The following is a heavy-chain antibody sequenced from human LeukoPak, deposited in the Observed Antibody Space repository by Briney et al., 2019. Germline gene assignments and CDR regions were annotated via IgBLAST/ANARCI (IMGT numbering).Heavy chain of an antibody. CDR2: IYSAGNT. J-gene: IGHJ6*02. Sequence: GGSLRLSCAASVFTVRRNYMSWVRHAPWKGLEWVLVIYSAGNTHYAASVKGRFTISRDKFRNILYLQMDSLRAEDTAVYYCARTADYGDFVPWYYYGMDVWGQGTTVTVSS. CDR3: ARTADYGDFVPWYYYGMDV. V-gene: IGHV3-53*01. D-gene: IGHD4-17*01. CDR1: VFTVRRNY.